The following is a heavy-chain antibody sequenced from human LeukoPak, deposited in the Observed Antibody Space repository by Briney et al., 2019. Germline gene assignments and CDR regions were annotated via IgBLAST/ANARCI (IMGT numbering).Heavy chain of an antibody. Sequence: GASVKVSCKASGYTFTSYDINWVRRATGQGLKWMGWMNPNSGNTGYAQKFQGRVTITRNTSISTAYMELSSLRSEDTAVYYCARGLRYSYGKSYYYYYYMDVWGKGTTVTVSS. J-gene: IGHJ6*03. D-gene: IGHD5-18*01. CDR2: MNPNSGNT. V-gene: IGHV1-8*03. CDR3: ARGLRYSYGKSYYYYYYMDV. CDR1: GYTFTSYD.